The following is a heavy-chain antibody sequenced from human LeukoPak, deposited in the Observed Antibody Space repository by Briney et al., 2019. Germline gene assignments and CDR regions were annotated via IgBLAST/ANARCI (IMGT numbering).Heavy chain of an antibody. Sequence: PSETLSLTCTVSGGSISSGSYYWSWIRQPAGKGLVWIGRIYTSGSTNYNPSLKSRVTISVDTSKNQFSLKLSSVTAADTAVYYCARFTGWSGYSGRYYYIDVWGKGTTVTVSS. CDR3: ARFTGWSGYSGRYYYIDV. J-gene: IGHJ6*03. D-gene: IGHD3-3*01. CDR1: GGSISSGSYY. V-gene: IGHV4-61*02. CDR2: IYTSGST.